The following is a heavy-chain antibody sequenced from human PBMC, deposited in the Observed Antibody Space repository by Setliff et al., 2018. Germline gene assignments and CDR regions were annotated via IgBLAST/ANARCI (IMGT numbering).Heavy chain of an antibody. Sequence: GGSLRLSCAPSGFTFRDYSLTWVRQAPGKGLEWVSGIDQASHPYYPDSMKGRFAISRDNSRNTISLQINDLRAEDTATYYCAKDKVNDGIWDFDSWGQGLLVTVS. J-gene: IGHJ4*02. D-gene: IGHD1-20*01. V-gene: IGHV3-53*01. CDR3: AKDKVNDGIWDFDS. CDR2: IDQASHP. CDR1: GFTFRDYS.